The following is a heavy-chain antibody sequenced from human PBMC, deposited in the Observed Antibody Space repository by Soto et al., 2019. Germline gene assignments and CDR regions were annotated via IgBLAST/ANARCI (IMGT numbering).Heavy chain of an antibody. CDR1: GFTFSSYA. Sequence: EVQLLEAGGGLVQPGGSLRLSCAASGFTFSSYAMSWVRQAPGKGLEWVSGITSSGGSTYYEDSVKGRFTNSRDNSKKTLYQQMNSLRAEDTAVYYCATSTAMVTTQIDYWGQGTLVTVSS. D-gene: IGHD5-18*01. CDR2: ITSSGGST. V-gene: IGHV3-23*01. J-gene: IGHJ4*02. CDR3: ATSTAMVTTQIDY.